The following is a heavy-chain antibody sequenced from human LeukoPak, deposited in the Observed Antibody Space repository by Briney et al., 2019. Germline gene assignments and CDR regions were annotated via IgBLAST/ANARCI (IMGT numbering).Heavy chain of an antibody. D-gene: IGHD3-10*01. CDR1: GGSFSGYY. Sequence: SETLSLTCAVYGGSFSGYYWSWIRQPPGKGLEWIGEINHSGSTNYNPSLESRVTISVDTSKNQFSLKLSSVTAADTAVYYCASWSMVRGVTVFDPWGQGTLVTVSS. CDR3: ASWSMVRGVTVFDP. V-gene: IGHV4-34*01. CDR2: INHSGST. J-gene: IGHJ5*02.